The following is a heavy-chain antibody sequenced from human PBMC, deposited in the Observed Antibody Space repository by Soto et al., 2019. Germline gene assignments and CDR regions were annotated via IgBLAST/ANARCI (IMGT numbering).Heavy chain of an antibody. V-gene: IGHV4-30-4*01. CDR3: ARVSLPTGDRYCSSTSCYTSSDYGMDV. CDR2: IYYSGST. CDR1: GGSISSGDYY. D-gene: IGHD2-2*02. J-gene: IGHJ6*02. Sequence: SATLSLTCTVSGGSISSGDYYWRWIRPPPGKGVEWIGYIYYSGSTYYNPSLKSRVTISVDTSKNQFSLKLSSVTAADTAVYYCARVSLPTGDRYCSSTSCYTSSDYGMDVWGQGTTVTVSS.